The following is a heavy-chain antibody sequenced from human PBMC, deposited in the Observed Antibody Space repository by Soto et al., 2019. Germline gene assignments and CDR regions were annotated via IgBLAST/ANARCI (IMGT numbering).Heavy chain of an antibody. Sequence: GGSLRLSCEASGFIFSDYWMAWVRQTPGKGLEWVAAITATGDRTYYADSVTGRFTISRDNSKKTHYLQMTSLRAEDTAMYYCATMNGYFEYWGQGTPVTVSS. V-gene: IGHV3-23*01. D-gene: IGHD3-22*01. J-gene: IGHJ4*02. CDR2: ITATGDRT. CDR3: ATMNGYFEY. CDR1: GFIFSDYW.